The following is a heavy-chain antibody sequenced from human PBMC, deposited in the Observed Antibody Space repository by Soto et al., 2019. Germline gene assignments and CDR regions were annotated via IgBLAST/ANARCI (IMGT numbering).Heavy chain of an antibody. CDR3: ATTWSGNSEESY. CDR2: IRLSGSHT. V-gene: IGHV3-11*05. J-gene: IGHJ4*02. D-gene: IGHD3-3*01. Sequence: QVQLVESGGGLVKPGGSLRLSCAASGFIFSDYYMSWIRQAPGKGLEWVSDIRLSGSHTNYANSVKGRFTISRDNAKNSLYVQMKSLRAEDTAVYYCATTWSGNSEESYWGQGTLVTVSS. CDR1: GFIFSDYY.